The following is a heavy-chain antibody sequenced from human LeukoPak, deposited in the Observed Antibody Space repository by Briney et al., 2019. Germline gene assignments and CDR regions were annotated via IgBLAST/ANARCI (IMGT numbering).Heavy chain of an antibody. J-gene: IGHJ5*02. CDR1: GYTFTSYG. Sequence: ASVKVSCKASGYTFTSYGISWVRQAPGQGLEWMGWISAYNGNTNYAQKLQGRATMTTDTSTSTAYMELRSLRSDDTAVYYCARGNVLRYFDWIILPTWFDPWGQGTLVTVSS. CDR3: ARGNVLRYFDWIILPTWFDP. D-gene: IGHD3-9*01. CDR2: ISAYNGNT. V-gene: IGHV1-18*01.